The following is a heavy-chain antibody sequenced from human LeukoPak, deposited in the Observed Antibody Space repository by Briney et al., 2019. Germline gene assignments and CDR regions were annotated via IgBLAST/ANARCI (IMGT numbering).Heavy chain of an antibody. D-gene: IGHD3-9*01. CDR1: GFTFSSYA. J-gene: IGHJ4*02. CDR2: ISYGGSNK. Sequence: GGSLRLSCAASGFTFSSYAMSWVRQAPGKGLEWVAVISYGGSNKYYADSVKGRFTISRDNSKNTLYLQMNSLRAEDTAVYYCAKDPYYDILTGYLEYWGQGTLVTVSS. V-gene: IGHV3-30*18. CDR3: AKDPYYDILTGYLEY.